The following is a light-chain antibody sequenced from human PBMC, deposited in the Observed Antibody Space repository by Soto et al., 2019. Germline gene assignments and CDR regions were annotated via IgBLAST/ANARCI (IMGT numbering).Light chain of an antibody. CDR1: QSISTT. V-gene: IGKV3-20*01. J-gene: IGKJ5*01. Sequence: EIVLTQSPVTLSVSPVERATLSCRASQSISTTLAWYQQKPGQAPRLLIYGASSRATGIPDRFSGSGSGTDFTLTISRLEPEDFAVYYCQQHGSSPITFGQGTRLEIK. CDR2: GAS. CDR3: QQHGSSPIT.